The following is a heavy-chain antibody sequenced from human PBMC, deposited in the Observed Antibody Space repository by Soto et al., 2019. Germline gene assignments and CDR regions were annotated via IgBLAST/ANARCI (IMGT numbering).Heavy chain of an antibody. Sequence: PGESLKISCKGSGYSFTTYWIAWVRQMPGKGLEWMGIIYPGDSDTRYSPSFQGQVTFSADKSISTAYLQWTSLKASDTAMYYCAREVSWSGHKAFDKWDQGTLVTVSS. CDR2: IYPGDSDT. CDR3: AREVSWSGHKAFDK. V-gene: IGHV5-51*01. J-gene: IGHJ4*02. D-gene: IGHD3-3*01. CDR1: GYSFTTYW.